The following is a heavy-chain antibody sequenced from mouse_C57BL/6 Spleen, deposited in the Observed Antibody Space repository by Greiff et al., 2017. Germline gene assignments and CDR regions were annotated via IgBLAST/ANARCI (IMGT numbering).Heavy chain of an antibody. J-gene: IGHJ3*01. CDR1: GFTFSSYA. Sequence: EVHLVESGGGLVKPGGSLKLSCAASGFTFSSYAMSWVRQTPEKRLEWVATISDGGSYTYYPDNVKGRFTISRDNAKNNLYLQMSHLKSEDTAMYYCARGAYGNYAAWFAYWGQGTLVTVSA. CDR3: ARGAYGNYAAWFAY. D-gene: IGHD2-1*01. CDR2: ISDGGSYT. V-gene: IGHV5-4*01.